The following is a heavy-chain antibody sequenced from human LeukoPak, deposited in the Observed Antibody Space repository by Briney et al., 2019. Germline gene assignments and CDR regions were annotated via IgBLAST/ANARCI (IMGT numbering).Heavy chain of an antibody. V-gene: IGHV5-51*01. J-gene: IGHJ4*02. CDR3: AKPRSVVVWYYFDY. Sequence: GGSLKISWKGSGYSFTSYWIGWVRQMPGKGLEWMGIIYPGDSDTRYSPSFQGQVTISADKSISTAYLQWSSLKASDTAMYYCAKPRSVVVWYYFDYWGQGTLVTVSS. D-gene: IGHD3-22*01. CDR2: IYPGDSDT. CDR1: GYSFTSYW.